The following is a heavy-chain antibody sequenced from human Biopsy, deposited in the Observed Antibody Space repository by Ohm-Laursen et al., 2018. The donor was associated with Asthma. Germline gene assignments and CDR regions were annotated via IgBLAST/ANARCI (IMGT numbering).Heavy chain of an antibody. D-gene: IGHD6-19*01. J-gene: IGHJ4*02. CDR2: IYSGGTS. CDR1: GFAVSRDY. Sequence: SLRLSCAAPGFAVSRDYMFWVRQAPGKGLEWVSVIYSGGTSHTADSVRGRFTISRDYSKNTLYLQMHSLRVEDTAVYYCARGDSSGWSHYYFDYWGQGTLVTVSS. V-gene: IGHV3-53*01. CDR3: ARGDSSGWSHYYFDY.